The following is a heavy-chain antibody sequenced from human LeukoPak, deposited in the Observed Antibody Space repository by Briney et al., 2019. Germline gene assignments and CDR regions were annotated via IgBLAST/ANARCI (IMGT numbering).Heavy chain of an antibody. V-gene: IGHV1-2*02. CDR3: ARGYCSSTSCQSGHYFQH. Sequence: ASVKVSCKASGYTFTGYYMHWVRQAPGQGLEWMGWINPNSGGTNYAQKFQGRVTMTRDTSISTAYMELSRLRSDDTAVYYCARGYCSSTSCQSGHYFQHWGQGTLVTVSS. CDR1: GYTFTGYY. CDR2: INPNSGGT. J-gene: IGHJ1*01. D-gene: IGHD2-2*01.